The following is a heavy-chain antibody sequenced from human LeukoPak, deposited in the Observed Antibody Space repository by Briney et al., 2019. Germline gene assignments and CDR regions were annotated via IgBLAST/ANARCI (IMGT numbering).Heavy chain of an antibody. V-gene: IGHV4-34*01. Sequence: PSETLSLTCAVYGGSFSGYYWSWIRQPPGKGLEGIGEINHSGSTNYNPSLKSRVTISVDTSKNQFSLKLSSVTAADTAVYYCARIGDSSGYYRVYYYYMDVWGKGTTVTVSS. CDR1: GGSFSGYY. D-gene: IGHD3-22*01. CDR2: INHSGST. CDR3: ARIGDSSGYYRVYYYYMDV. J-gene: IGHJ6*03.